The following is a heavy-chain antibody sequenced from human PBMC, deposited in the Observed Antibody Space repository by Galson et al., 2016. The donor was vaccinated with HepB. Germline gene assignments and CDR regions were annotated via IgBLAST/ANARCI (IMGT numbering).Heavy chain of an antibody. J-gene: IGHJ5*02. CDR3: ARDGRQHELYSWFDP. V-gene: IGHV3-7*03. Sequence: SLRLSCAASGFTFTTYWMSWVRQAPEKGLEWVANIKEDGSEKYYVDSVEGRFTISRDNAEKSLYLQMNGLRAEDSAVYYCARDGRQHELYSWFDPWGQGTLVTVSS. D-gene: IGHD5-12*01. CDR1: GFTFTTYW. CDR2: IKEDGSEK.